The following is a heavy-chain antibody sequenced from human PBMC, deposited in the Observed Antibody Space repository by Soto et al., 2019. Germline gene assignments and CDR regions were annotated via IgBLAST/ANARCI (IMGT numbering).Heavy chain of an antibody. D-gene: IGHD2-21*02. V-gene: IGHV3-73*02. CDR2: IRSKANNYAT. CDR3: TKQIYGGNS. Sequence: EVQLVESGGGLVQPGGSLKLSCATSGFNFSASAMHWVRQVSGKGLEWIARIRSKANNYATTYAASVKGRFTISRDDSENTVYLQMNSLKTEDTAIYYCTKQIYGGNSWGQGTLVTVSS. J-gene: IGHJ4*02. CDR1: GFNFSASA.